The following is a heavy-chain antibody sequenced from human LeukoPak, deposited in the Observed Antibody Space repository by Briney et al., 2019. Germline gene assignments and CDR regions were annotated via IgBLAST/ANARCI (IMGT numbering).Heavy chain of an antibody. CDR2: FDSEDGET. D-gene: IGHD3-22*01. CDR3: ATFGSSSGYLSDAFDI. CDR1: GYTFPGYY. V-gene: IGHV1-24*01. Sequence: AASVKVSCKASGYTFPGYYMHWVRQAPGKGLAWVGGFDSEDGETIYAQKFQGRVTMTEDTSTDTAYMELSSLRSEDTAVYYCATFGSSSGYLSDAFDIWGQGTMVTVSS. J-gene: IGHJ3*02.